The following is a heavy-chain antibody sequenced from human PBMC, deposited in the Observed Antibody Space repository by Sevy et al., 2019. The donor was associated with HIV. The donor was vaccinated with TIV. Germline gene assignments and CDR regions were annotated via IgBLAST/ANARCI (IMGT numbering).Heavy chain of an antibody. J-gene: IGHJ4*02. D-gene: IGHD2-21*01. V-gene: IGHV1-46*01. Sequence: ASVKVSCKASGYTFTSNYLHWVRQAPGHGLEWMGQINPSGGATTYGQRFQGRVSMTRDTPTSRVYMDLTSLRSEDTAIYYCSSLYSCGGSCYYFDLWGQGTLVTVSS. CDR1: GYTFTSNY. CDR2: INPSGGAT. CDR3: SSLYSCGGSCYYFDL.